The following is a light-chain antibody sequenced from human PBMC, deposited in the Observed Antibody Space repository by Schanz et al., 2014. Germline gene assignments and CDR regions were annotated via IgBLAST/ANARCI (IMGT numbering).Light chain of an antibody. Sequence: QSVLTQPPSVSAAPGQKVTISCSGSSSNIGNNYVSWYQQLPGTAPKLLIYDNNKRPSGIPDRFSGSKSGTSATLGITGLQTGDEADYYCGTWDNSLSGNWVFGGGTKLTVL. J-gene: IGLJ3*02. CDR1: SSNIGNNY. CDR3: GTWDNSLSGNWV. V-gene: IGLV1-51*01. CDR2: DNN.